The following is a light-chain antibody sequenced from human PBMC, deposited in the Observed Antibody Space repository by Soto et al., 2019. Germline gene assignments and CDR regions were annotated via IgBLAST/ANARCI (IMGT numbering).Light chain of an antibody. CDR3: QQYNSYSSWT. CDR1: QSFRSW. CDR2: KAS. V-gene: IGKV1-5*03. J-gene: IGKJ1*01. Sequence: DIQMTQSPSTLSASVGDRVTITCRASQSFRSWLAWYQQKPGKAPKLLIYKASSLESGVPSRFSGSGSGTEFTLTISSLQPDDFATYYCQQYNSYSSWTFGQGTKVEIK.